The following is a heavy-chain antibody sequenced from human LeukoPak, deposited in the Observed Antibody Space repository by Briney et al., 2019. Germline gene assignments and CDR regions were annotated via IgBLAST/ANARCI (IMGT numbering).Heavy chain of an antibody. CDR1: GGSGDSVSSSTYY. Sequence: PSETLSLTCTVSGGSGDSVSSSTYYWGWIRQPPGKGLEWIGNIYYTGSTYYNPSLKSRVTMSVDTSKNQFSLKVSSVTAADTAVYYCARLSMGRYFDYIFDYWGQGTLVTVSS. CDR3: ARLSMGRYFDYIFDY. D-gene: IGHD3-9*01. J-gene: IGHJ4*02. V-gene: IGHV4-39*01. CDR2: IYYTGST.